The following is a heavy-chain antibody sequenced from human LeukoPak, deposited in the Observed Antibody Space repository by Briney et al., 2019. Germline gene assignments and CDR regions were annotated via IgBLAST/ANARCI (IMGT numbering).Heavy chain of an antibody. D-gene: IGHD4-17*01. CDR2: IKQDGSET. J-gene: IGHJ4*02. Sequence: HPGGSLRLSCAASGYIFRNHWMSWVRQAPGGGLEWVAHIKQDGSETQYVDSVEGRFTLSRDDAKNSVYLQMNSLRVDDTAVYYCARGPNYGARVDYLDFWDRGTQVTVSS. V-gene: IGHV3-7*01. CDR3: ARGPNYGARVDYLDF. CDR1: GYIFRNHW.